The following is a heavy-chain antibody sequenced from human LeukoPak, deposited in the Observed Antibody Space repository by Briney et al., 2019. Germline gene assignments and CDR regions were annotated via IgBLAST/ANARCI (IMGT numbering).Heavy chain of an antibody. CDR1: GFTFSSYA. D-gene: IGHD1-14*01. CDR3: ARAAQPGFDP. Sequence: PGGSLRLSCAASGFTFSSYAMHWVRQAPGKGLEYVSAISSNGGSTYYANSVKGRFTISRDNSKNTLYLQMNSLRAEDTAVYYCARAAQPGFDPWGQGTLVTVSS. V-gene: IGHV3-64*01. J-gene: IGHJ5*02. CDR2: ISSNGGST.